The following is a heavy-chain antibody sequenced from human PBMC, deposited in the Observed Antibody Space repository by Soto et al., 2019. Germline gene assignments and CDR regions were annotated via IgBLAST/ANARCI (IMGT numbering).Heavy chain of an antibody. CDR2: ISGSGGST. J-gene: IGHJ6*02. Sequence: GGSLRLSCAASGFTFSSYAMSWVRQAPGKGLEWVSAISGSGGSTYYADSVKGRFTISRDNSKNTLYLQMNNLRAEDTAVYYCAKRTQYSSGWIYHDSYYYGMDVWGQGTTVTVSS. D-gene: IGHD6-19*01. V-gene: IGHV3-23*01. CDR1: GFTFSSYA. CDR3: AKRTQYSSGWIYHDSYYYGMDV.